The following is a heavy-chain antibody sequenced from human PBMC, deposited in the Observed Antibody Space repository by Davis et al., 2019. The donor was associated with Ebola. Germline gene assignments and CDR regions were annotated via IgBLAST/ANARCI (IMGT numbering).Heavy chain of an antibody. J-gene: IGHJ4*02. CDR3: ARSWSGSYYGYYFDY. V-gene: IGHV3-48*04. CDR1: GLTFSSYG. D-gene: IGHD1-26*01. CDR2: ISSSGSTI. Sequence: GESLKISCAASGLTFSSYGFHWVRQAPGKGLEWVSYISSSGSTIYYADSVKGRFTISRDNAKNSLYLQMNSLRAEDTAVYYCARSWSGSYYGYYFDYWGQGTLVTVSS.